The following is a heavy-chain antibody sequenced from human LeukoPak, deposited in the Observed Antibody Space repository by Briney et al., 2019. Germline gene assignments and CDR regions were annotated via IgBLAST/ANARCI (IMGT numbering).Heavy chain of an antibody. J-gene: IGHJ4*02. Sequence: GGSLRLSCAASGFTFSDSTMHWVRQASGKGLEWVGRIRSRGDSYVSAYAASVKGTITISREDSKSTAYLQMNSLKTEDTAVYYCTKTYYYDSSGYDTDFDSCGQRKLVSASS. D-gene: IGHD3-22*01. CDR3: TKTYYYDSSGYDTDFDS. V-gene: IGHV3-73*01. CDR1: GFTFSDST. CDR2: IRSRGDSYVS.